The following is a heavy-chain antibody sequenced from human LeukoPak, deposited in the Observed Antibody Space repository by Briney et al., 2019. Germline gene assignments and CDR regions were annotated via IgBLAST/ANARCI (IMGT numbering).Heavy chain of an antibody. V-gene: IGHV4-34*01. CDR1: GGSFSGYY. D-gene: IGHD1-26*01. Sequence: SETLSLTCAVYGGSFSGYYRSWIRQPPGKGLEWIGEINHSGSTNYNPSLKSRVTISVDTSKNQFSLKLSSVTAADTAVYYCARGRLVGATGGDFDYWGQGTLVTVSS. J-gene: IGHJ4*02. CDR3: ARGRLVGATGGDFDY. CDR2: INHSGST.